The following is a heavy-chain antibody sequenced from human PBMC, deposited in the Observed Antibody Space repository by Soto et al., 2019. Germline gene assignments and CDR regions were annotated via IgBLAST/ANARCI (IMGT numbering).Heavy chain of an antibody. V-gene: IGHV3-23*01. CDR3: AKDSWFVWDV. CDR2: ISGSGGST. J-gene: IGHJ6*02. Sequence: GSLRLACAASVFTFSSYAMSWVRQAPGKGLEWVSAISGSGGSTYYADSVKGRFTISRDNSKNTLYLQMNSLRAEDTAVYYCAKDSWFVWDVWGQGTTVTVSS. CDR1: VFTFSSYA. D-gene: IGHD2-8*01.